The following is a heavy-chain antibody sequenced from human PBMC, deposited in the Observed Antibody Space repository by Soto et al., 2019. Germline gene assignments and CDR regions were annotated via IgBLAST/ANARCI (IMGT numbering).Heavy chain of an antibody. CDR2: INPSGGST. CDR1: GYTFTSYY. Sequence: ASVKVSCKASGYTFTSYYMHWVRQAPGQGLEWMGIINPSGGSTSYAQKFQGRVTMTRDTSTSTVYMELSSLRSEDTAVYYCARGYCSGGSCSRSYYYYGMDVWGQGTTVTVS. V-gene: IGHV1-46*01. CDR3: ARGYCSGGSCSRSYYYYGMDV. J-gene: IGHJ6*02. D-gene: IGHD2-15*01.